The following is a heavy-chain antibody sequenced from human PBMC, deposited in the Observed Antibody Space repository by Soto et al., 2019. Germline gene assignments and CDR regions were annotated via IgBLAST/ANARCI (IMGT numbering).Heavy chain of an antibody. V-gene: IGHV4-34*01. CDR3: ARGPITIFGVVIIRGRVDY. CDR2: INHSGST. CDR1: GGSFSGYY. J-gene: IGHJ4*02. D-gene: IGHD3-3*01. Sequence: SETLSLTCAVYGGSFSGYYWSWIRQPPGKGLEWIGEINHSGSTNYNPSLKSRVTISVDTSKNQFSLKLSSVTAADTAVYYCARGPITIFGVVIIRGRVDYWGQGALVTAPQ.